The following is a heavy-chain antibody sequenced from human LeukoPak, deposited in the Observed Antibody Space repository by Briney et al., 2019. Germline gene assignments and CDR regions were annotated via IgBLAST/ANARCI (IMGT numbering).Heavy chain of an antibody. J-gene: IGHJ5*02. CDR3: ARQGPLWFGDLGWFDP. D-gene: IGHD3-10*01. Sequence: SETLSLTCTVSGGAISSYFWSWIRQPPGKGLEWIGYGYYSGSTNYNRSLKSRVTISVDTSKNQYSLNLNSVTAADTAVYYCARQGPLWFGDLGWFDPWGQGTLVTVSS. V-gene: IGHV4-59*01. CDR2: GYYSGST. CDR1: GGAISSYF.